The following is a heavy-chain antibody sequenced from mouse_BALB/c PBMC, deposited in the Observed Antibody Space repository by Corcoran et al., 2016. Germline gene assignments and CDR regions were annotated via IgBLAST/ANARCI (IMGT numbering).Heavy chain of an antibody. Sequence: DVQLQESGPGLVKPSQSLSLTCSVTGYSITSGHYWIWIRQFPGNKLEWMGYISYDGSNNYNPSLKNRISITRDTSKNQFSLKLNSVTTEDTATYYCARDDGYAYWGQGTLVTVSA. V-gene: IGHV3-6*02. CDR3: ARDDGYAY. D-gene: IGHD2-3*01. CDR2: ISYDGSN. J-gene: IGHJ3*01. CDR1: GYSITSGHY.